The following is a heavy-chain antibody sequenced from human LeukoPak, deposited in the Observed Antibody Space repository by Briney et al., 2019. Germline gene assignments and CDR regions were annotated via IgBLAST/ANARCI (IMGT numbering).Heavy chain of an antibody. Sequence: PSETLSLTCTVSGGPISSYYWSWIRQPPGKGLEWIGYIYYSGSTNYNPSLKSRVTISVDTSKNQFSLKLSSVTAADTAVYYCARGAHSSSWFSAMNWFDPWGQGTLVTVSS. CDR3: ARGAHSSSWFSAMNWFDP. CDR2: IYYSGST. CDR1: GGPISSYY. V-gene: IGHV4-59*01. D-gene: IGHD6-13*01. J-gene: IGHJ5*02.